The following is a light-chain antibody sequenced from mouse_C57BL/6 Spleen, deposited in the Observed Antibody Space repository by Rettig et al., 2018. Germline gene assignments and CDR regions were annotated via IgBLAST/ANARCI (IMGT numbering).Light chain of an antibody. J-gene: IGKJ5*01. CDR3: QQYSISPLT. Sequence: DIVMTQSHKFMSTSVGDRVSITCKASQDVGTAVAWYQQKPGQSPKLLIYWASTRHTGVPDRFTGSGSGTDFTLTISNVQSEDLADYFCQQYSISPLTFGAGTKLELK. CDR1: QDVGTA. CDR2: WAS. V-gene: IGKV6-23*01.